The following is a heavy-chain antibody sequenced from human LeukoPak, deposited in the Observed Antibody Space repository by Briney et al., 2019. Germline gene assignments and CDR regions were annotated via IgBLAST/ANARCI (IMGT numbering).Heavy chain of an antibody. D-gene: IGHD3-3*01. CDR1: GGSISSYY. CDR2: IYYSGST. CDR3: ARSPRVNTIFGVVIYLFDY. J-gene: IGHJ4*02. V-gene: IGHV4-59*08. Sequence: SETLSLTCTVSGGSISSYYWSWIRQPPGKGLEWIGYIYYSGSTNYNPSLKSRVTISVDTSKNQFSLKLSSVTAADTAVYYCARSPRVNTIFGVVIYLFDYWGQGTLVTVSS.